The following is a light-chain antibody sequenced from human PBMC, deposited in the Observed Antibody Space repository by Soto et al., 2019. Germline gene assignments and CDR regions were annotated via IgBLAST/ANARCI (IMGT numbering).Light chain of an antibody. V-gene: IGKV3-15*01. J-gene: IGKJ2*01. CDR1: QGVGSN. CDR2: GAS. Sequence: EIVMTQSPATLSVSPGERATLSCRASQGVGSNLAWYQQRPGQAPRPLIYGASTRAIGIPPRFSGSGSGTEFTLTISSLHAEDFAVYYCQQYNNLPYTFGRGTKLEIK. CDR3: QQYNNLPYT.